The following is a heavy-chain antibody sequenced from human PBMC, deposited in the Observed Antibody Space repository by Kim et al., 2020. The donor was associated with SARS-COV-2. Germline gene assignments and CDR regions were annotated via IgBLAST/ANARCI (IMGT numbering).Heavy chain of an antibody. Sequence: GSGGSTYYADSVKGRFTISRDHSKNTLYLQMNSLRAEDTAVYYCAKVRDWGQGTLVTVSS. CDR2: GSGGST. D-gene: IGHD2-21*01. CDR3: AKVRD. J-gene: IGHJ4*02. V-gene: IGHV3-23*01.